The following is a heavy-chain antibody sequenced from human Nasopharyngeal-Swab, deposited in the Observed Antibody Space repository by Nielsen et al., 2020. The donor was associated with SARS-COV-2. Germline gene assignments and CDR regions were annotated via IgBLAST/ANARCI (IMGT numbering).Heavy chain of an antibody. V-gene: IGHV3-49*02. CDR3: TSPGYCSSTSCYPDNGFDP. Sequence: WIRQPPGKGLEWVGFISSKAYGGTTEYAASVKGRFTISRDDSKSIAYLQMNSLKTEYTAVYYCTSPGYCSSTSCYPDNGFDPWGQGTLVTVSS. D-gene: IGHD2-2*03. J-gene: IGHJ5*02. CDR2: ISSKAYGGTT.